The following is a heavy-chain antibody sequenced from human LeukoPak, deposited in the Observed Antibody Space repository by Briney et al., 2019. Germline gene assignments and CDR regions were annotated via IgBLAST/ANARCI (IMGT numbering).Heavy chain of an antibody. CDR3: AKSFTSTSCLDY. CDR1: GFTFSSYA. J-gene: IGHJ4*02. Sequence: PGGSLRLSCAASGFTFSSYAMSWVRQAPGKGLEWVSAISGSGGSTYYADSVKGRFTISRDNSKNTLYLQMNSLRAEDTAVYYRAKSFTSTSCLDYWGQGTLVTVSS. D-gene: IGHD2-2*01. V-gene: IGHV3-23*01. CDR2: ISGSGGST.